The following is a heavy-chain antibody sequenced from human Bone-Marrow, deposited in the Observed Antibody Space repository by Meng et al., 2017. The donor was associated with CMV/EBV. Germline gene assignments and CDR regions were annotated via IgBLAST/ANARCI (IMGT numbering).Heavy chain of an antibody. CDR1: GYTFTKFY. Sequence: ASVKVSCKASGYTFTKFYIYWVRQAPGLGPEWMGIINPDSGSTSHAQKFQGRVTMTRDTSTTTAYMELSSLTSEDTAMYYCARAVPIGMRGEGKDYWGPGTLVTVSS. V-gene: IGHV1-46*01. D-gene: IGHD2-2*01. CDR2: INPDSGST. J-gene: IGHJ4*02. CDR3: ARAVPIGMRGEGKDY.